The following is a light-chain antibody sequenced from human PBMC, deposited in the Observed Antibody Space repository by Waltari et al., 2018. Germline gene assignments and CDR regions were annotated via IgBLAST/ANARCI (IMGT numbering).Light chain of an antibody. Sequence: EIVMTQPPVTLSVSPGESATLSCRASQSISNTLAWYQQKPGQAPRLLIYGASTRATGIPARFSGSGSGTEFTFTISSMQSEDFAVYYCQQYNKWPITFGQGTRLEIK. CDR1: QSISNT. V-gene: IGKV3-15*01. CDR3: QQYNKWPIT. J-gene: IGKJ5*01. CDR2: GAS.